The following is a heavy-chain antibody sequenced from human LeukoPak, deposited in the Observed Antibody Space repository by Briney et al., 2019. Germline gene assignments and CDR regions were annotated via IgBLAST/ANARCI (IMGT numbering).Heavy chain of an antibody. V-gene: IGHV1-46*01. D-gene: IGHD3-10*01. Sequence: GASVKLSCKASGYTFTSYYMHWVRQAPGQGLEWMGIINPSGGSTSYAQKFQGRVTMTRDTSTSTVYMELSSLRSEDTAVYYCARVLLWFGELSILKMKSDFDYWGQGTLVTVSS. CDR1: GYTFTSYY. J-gene: IGHJ4*02. CDR2: INPSGGST. CDR3: ARVLLWFGELSILKMKSDFDY.